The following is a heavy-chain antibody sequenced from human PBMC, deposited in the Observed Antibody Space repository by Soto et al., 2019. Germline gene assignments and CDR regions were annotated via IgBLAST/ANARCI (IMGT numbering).Heavy chain of an antibody. CDR1: GNSISTTNW. D-gene: IGHD3-22*01. CDR3: ARDVGYHYDGSPSGQFDF. J-gene: IGHJ4*02. CDR2: IYHSGST. Sequence: QVELQESGPGLVKPSGTLSLTCVVSGNSISTTNWWSWVRQSPGKGLEWIGEIYHSGSTNYNPSLKSRVTISVDKSKNQFSLKLSSVTAADTAVYYCARDVGYHYDGSPSGQFDFWGQGTLVTVFS. V-gene: IGHV4-4*02.